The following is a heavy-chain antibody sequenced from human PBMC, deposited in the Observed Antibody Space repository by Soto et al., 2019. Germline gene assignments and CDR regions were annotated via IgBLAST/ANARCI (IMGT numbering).Heavy chain of an antibody. CDR1: GDSISRIDYY. CDR3: AREGGSYDSGGYLIRGAFDI. D-gene: IGHD3-22*01. CDR2: IYFRGNT. V-gene: IGHV4-31*03. Sequence: KPSETLSLTCSVSGDSISRIDYYWTWIRQHPEKGLEWIGNIYFRGNTYYSPSLESRLTISVDTSKNQFSLKLTSVTAAETAVYYCAREGGSYDSGGYLIRGAFDIWGQGTMVTVSS. J-gene: IGHJ3*02.